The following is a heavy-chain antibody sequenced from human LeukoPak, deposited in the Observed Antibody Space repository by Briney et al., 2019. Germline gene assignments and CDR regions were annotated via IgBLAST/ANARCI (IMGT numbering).Heavy chain of an antibody. J-gene: IGHJ3*02. CDR3: ARDRPEVVVVAAHIEGAFDI. V-gene: IGHV7-4-1*02. D-gene: IGHD2-15*01. Sequence: GASVKVSCKASGYTFTSYAMNWVRQAPGQGLEWMGWINTNTGNPTYAQGFTGRFVFSLDTSVSTAYLQISSLKAEDTAVYYCARDRPEVVVVAAHIEGAFDIWGQGTMVTVSS. CDR2: INTNTGNP. CDR1: GYTFTSYA.